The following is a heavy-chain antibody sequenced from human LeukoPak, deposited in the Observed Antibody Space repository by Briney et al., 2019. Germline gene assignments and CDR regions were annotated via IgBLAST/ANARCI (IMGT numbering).Heavy chain of an antibody. Sequence: GGSLRLSCAASGFTFSSYSMNWVRQAPGKGLEWVSSITSTSSYIYYADSVKGRFTISRDNAENSLYLQMNSLRAEDTAVYYCARDSPEDYGDYYFDYWGQGTLVTVSS. CDR3: ARDSPEDYGDYYFDY. V-gene: IGHV3-21*01. J-gene: IGHJ4*02. CDR1: GFTFSSYS. D-gene: IGHD4-17*01. CDR2: ITSTSSYI.